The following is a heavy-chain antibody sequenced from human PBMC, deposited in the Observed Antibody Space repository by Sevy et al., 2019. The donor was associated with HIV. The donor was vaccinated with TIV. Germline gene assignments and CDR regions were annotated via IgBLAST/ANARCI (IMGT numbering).Heavy chain of an antibody. J-gene: IGHJ3*02. CDR3: ANEWGPSRCTGGVCYHDAFDI. D-gene: IGHD2-8*02. V-gene: IGHV3-23*01. Sequence: GGSLRLSCAASGFTFSSYAMSWVRQAPGKGLEWVSTLSGSGGSTYYADSVKGRFTISRDNSRNTLYLQMNSLRAEDTAVDYCANEWGPSRCTGGVCYHDAFDIWGQGTMVTVSS. CDR1: GFTFSSYA. CDR2: LSGSGGST.